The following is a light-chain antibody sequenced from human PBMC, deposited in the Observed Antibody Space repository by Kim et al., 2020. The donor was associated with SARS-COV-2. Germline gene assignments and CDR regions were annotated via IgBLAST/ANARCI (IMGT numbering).Light chain of an antibody. J-gene: IGLJ2*01. CDR2: FDS. CDR1: NIGSNT. Sequence: SYELTQPPSVSVAPGKTARITCGGINIGSNTVHWYRQRPGQAPVLVIYFDSDRPSGIPERFSGSNSGNTATLTISRVEAGDEADYYCQVWDSGSDHVVFGGGTQLTVL. V-gene: IGLV3-21*04. CDR3: QVWDSGSDHVV.